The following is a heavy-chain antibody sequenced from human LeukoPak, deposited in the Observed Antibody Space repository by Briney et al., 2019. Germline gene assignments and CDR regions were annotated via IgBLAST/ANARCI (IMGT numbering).Heavy chain of an antibody. V-gene: IGHV1-69*04. D-gene: IGHD2-21*02. Sequence: ASVKVSCKASGGTFSSYAISWVRQAPGQGLEWMGRIIPILGIANYAQKFQGRVTITADKSTSTAYMELSSLRSEDTAVYYCARGNSPYCGGDCLRGFDPWGQGTLVTVSS. CDR1: GGTFSSYA. CDR3: ARGNSPYCGGDCLRGFDP. J-gene: IGHJ5*02. CDR2: IIPILGIA.